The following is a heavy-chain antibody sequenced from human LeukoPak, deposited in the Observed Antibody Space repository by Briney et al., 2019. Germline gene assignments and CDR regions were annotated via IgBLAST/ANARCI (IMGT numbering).Heavy chain of an antibody. CDR2: IIPIFGTA. Sequence: GASVKVSCKAYGGTFSSYAISWVRQAPGQGLEWMGGIIPIFGTANYAQKFQGRVTITADESTSTAYMELSSLRSEDTAVYYCARETGYYDSNGYYSYWGQGTLVTVSS. J-gene: IGHJ4*02. CDR1: GGTFSSYA. D-gene: IGHD3-22*01. V-gene: IGHV1-69*13. CDR3: ARETGYYDSNGYYSY.